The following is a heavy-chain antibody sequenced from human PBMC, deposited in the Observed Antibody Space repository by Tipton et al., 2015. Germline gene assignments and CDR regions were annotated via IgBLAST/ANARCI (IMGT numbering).Heavy chain of an antibody. CDR2: IYYSATT. CDR3: ARSGDTYFDY. V-gene: IGHV4-30-2*05. J-gene: IGHJ4*02. D-gene: IGHD5-18*01. Sequence: TLSLTCVVSGGSISSGGYSWSWIRQPPGKGLEWIGYIYYSATTYYNPSLKSRLTISLDRSKSHFSLQLSSVTAADTAVYYCARSGDTYFDYWGQGTLVTVSS. CDR1: GGSISSGGYS.